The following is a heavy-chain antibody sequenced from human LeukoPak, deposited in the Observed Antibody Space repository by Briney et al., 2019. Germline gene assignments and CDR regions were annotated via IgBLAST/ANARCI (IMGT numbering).Heavy chain of an antibody. V-gene: IGHV4-34*01. J-gene: IGHJ4*02. Sequence: MASEALSLTCAVYGGSFSGYYWTWIRQPPGKGLEWIGEISHSGRANYNPSLKSRVTISVDTSKNQFSLKVNSVTAADTAVYYCARDPGFWSGYPGYYFDYWGQGTLVTVSS. CDR2: ISHSGRA. CDR3: ARDPGFWSGYPGYYFDY. D-gene: IGHD3-3*01. CDR1: GGSFSGYY.